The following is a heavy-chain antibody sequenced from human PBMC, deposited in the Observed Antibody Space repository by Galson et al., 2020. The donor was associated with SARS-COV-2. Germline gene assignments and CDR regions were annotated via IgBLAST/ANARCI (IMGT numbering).Heavy chain of an antibody. V-gene: IGHV2-70*01. D-gene: IGHD3-22*01. Sequence: SGPTLVKPTQPLTLTCTFSGFSLRTSGMCVSWIRQPPGKALEWLALIDWDDDKYYSTSLKTRLTISKDTSKNQVVLTMTNMDPVDTATYYCARTRITMIVGEDWYFDLWGRGTLVTVSS. CDR3: ARTRITMIVGEDWYFDL. J-gene: IGHJ2*01. CDR1: GFSLRTSGMC. CDR2: IDWDDDK.